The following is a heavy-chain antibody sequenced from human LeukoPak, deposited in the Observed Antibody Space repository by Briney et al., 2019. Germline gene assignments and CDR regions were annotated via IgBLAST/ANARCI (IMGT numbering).Heavy chain of an antibody. Sequence: ASVKVSCKASGYTFTSYGISWVRQAPGLGLEWMGWISAFNGNTEYAQKFQGRVSLTTDTSTRTAYMELTSLTSDDTAVYYCARVTIHYYNLYYYMDVWGKGTTVTVSS. J-gene: IGHJ6*03. D-gene: IGHD3-10*01. CDR2: ISAFNGNT. CDR1: GYTFTSYG. CDR3: ARVTIHYYNLYYYMDV. V-gene: IGHV1-18*01.